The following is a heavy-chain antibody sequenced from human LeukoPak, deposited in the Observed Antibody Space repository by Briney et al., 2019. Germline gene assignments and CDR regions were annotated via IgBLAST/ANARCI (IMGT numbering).Heavy chain of an antibody. J-gene: IGHJ4*02. Sequence: QPGGSLRLSCAASGFTFSSYAMSWVRQAPGKGLEWVSAISGGGVSAYYADSVKGRFTISRDNSKNTLYLQMNSLRAEDTSVYYCAKDYSSGWYIDYWGQGTLVTVSS. CDR3: AKDYSSGWYIDY. CDR1: GFTFSSYA. D-gene: IGHD6-19*01. V-gene: IGHV3-23*01. CDR2: ISGGGVSA.